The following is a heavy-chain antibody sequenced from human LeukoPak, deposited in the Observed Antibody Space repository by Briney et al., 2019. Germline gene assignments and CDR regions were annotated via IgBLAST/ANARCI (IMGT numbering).Heavy chain of an antibody. Sequence: TSGTLTLSCAASGFTISSYWMTWVRQAPGKGLEWVGNINQSGSDKYYVDSVKSRFTITRDNSKNTVYLEMSSLRAEDTAVYYCARGHYGSGIHQGAFDIGGQGTIVTVSS. V-gene: IGHV3-7*05. CDR2: INQSGSDK. J-gene: IGHJ3*02. CDR1: GFTISSYW. D-gene: IGHD3-10*01. CDR3: ARGHYGSGIHQGAFDI.